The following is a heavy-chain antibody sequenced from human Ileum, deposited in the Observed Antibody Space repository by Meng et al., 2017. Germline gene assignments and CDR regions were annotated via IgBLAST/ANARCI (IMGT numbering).Heavy chain of an antibody. CDR3: GRDNGVRRIDY. J-gene: IGHJ4*02. Sequence: QVQLVQSGWSGVQPGGSLRLPYAASGFTLSKYAIQWARQAPGKGLEWVAMIWSDDSKTYYSDSVKGRFTLSRDNSKNTLYLQMDSLRVEDTALYYCGRDNGVRRIDYWGQGTLVTVSS. V-gene: IGHV3-33*08. CDR1: GFTLSKYA. CDR2: IWSDDSKT. D-gene: IGHD2-8*01.